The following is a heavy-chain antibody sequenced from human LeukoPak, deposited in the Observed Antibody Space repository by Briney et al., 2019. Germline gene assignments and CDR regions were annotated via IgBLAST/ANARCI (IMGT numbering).Heavy chain of an antibody. CDR2: ISYDGSNK. J-gene: IGHJ4*02. Sequence: PGRSLRLSCAASGFTFSSYGMHWVRQAPGKGLEWVAVISYDGSNKYYADSVKGRFTISRDNSKNTLYLQMNSLRAEDTAVYYCARISTVTTSFDYWGQGTLVTVSS. CDR3: ARISTVTTSFDY. D-gene: IGHD4-17*01. V-gene: IGHV3-30*03. CDR1: GFTFSSYG.